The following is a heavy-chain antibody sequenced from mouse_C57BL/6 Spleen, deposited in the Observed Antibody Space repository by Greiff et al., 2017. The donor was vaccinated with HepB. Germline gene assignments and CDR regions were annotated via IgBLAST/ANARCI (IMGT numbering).Heavy chain of an antibody. V-gene: IGHV3-8*01. Sequence: VQLQQSGPGLAKPSQPPSLTCSVPGYSIPSDYWNWIRKFPGNKLEYMGYISYSGSTYYNPSLKSRISITRDTSKNQYYLQLNSVTTEDTATYYCAGSCDYDEGYFDGWGTGTPVTVSS. CDR3: AGSCDYDEGYFDG. J-gene: IGHJ1*03. CDR1: GYSIPSDY. D-gene: IGHD2-4*01. CDR2: ISYSGST.